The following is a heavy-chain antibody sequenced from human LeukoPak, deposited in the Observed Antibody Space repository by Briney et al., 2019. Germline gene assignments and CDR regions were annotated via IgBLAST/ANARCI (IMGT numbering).Heavy chain of an antibody. V-gene: IGHV4-34*01. J-gene: IGHJ4*02. CDR2: INHNGST. D-gene: IGHD6-19*01. CDR3: ARGYLYSSGWFTTQPFDY. CDR1: GGSFSGYY. Sequence: LETLSLTCAVSGGSFSGYYWSWIRQPPGKGLEWIGEINHNGSTTYNPPPMSRVTITVDTTKNHTSQKLSSVTAADTTVYYCARGYLYSSGWFTTQPFDYWGEGTLVTVSS.